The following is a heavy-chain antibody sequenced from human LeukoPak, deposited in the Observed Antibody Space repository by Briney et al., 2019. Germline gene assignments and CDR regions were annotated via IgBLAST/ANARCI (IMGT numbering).Heavy chain of an antibody. CDR2: FYYTGST. J-gene: IGHJ6*03. Sequence: SETLSLTCTVSGASISSSTSSTFYWGWTRQPPGKGLEWIGAFYYTGSTYPNPSLQSRLTMSVDTSKNQFSLKLNSVTAADSAVYYCARHRGHYYYYYMDVWGKGTTVTVSS. V-gene: IGHV4-39*01. CDR3: ARHRGHYYYYYMDV. CDR1: GASISSSTSSTFY.